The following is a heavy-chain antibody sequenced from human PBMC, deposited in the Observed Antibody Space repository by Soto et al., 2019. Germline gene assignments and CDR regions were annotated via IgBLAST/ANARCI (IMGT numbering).Heavy chain of an antibody. J-gene: IGHJ4*02. V-gene: IGHV3-64D*06. CDR1: GFTFSSYA. Sequence: RGSLRLSCSASGFTFSSYAMHWVRQSPGKGLEYVSGVRGNGDPPFYADSVKGRFTISRDNSKNTLYLQMSGLSADDTAVYYCVKSRGGNNFDFFDWGQGALVTVSS. D-gene: IGHD5-12*01. CDR2: VRGNGDPP. CDR3: VKSRGGNNFDFFD.